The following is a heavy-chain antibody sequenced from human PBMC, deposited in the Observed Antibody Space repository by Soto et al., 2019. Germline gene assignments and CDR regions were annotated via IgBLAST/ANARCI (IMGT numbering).Heavy chain of an antibody. CDR1: GGSISSFNYF. CDR2: LYYSGNT. D-gene: IGHD2-15*01. CDR3: SRGGGSTFNWFDP. V-gene: IGHV4-39*01. Sequence: QLQLQESGPGLEKPSETLSLTSTVSGGSISSFNYFWSWIRQPPGKGLEWIGSLYYSGNTYYNPSLPSRVTISVDTSKKQCTLTLRSVTAADTAVYYCSRGGGSTFNWFDPWGQGTLVTVSP. J-gene: IGHJ5*02.